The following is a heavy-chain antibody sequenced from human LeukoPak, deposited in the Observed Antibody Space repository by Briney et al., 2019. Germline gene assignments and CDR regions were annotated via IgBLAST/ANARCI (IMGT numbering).Heavy chain of an antibody. CDR1: GGSFSGYY. V-gene: IGHV4-34*01. Sequence: KPSETLSLTCAVYGGSFSGYYWSWIRQPPGKGLEWIGEINHSGSTNYNPSLKSRVTISVDTSKNQFSPKLSSVTAADTAVYYCASNKRWLPAERWGQGTLVTVSS. CDR3: ASNKRWLPAER. J-gene: IGHJ1*01. D-gene: IGHD5-24*01. CDR2: INHSGST.